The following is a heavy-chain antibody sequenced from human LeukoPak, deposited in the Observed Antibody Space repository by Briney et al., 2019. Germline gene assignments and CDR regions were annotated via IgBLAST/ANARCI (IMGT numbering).Heavy chain of an antibody. J-gene: IGHJ4*02. CDR3: ARPALNSGWFDY. CDR2: INTDGGTT. D-gene: IGHD6-19*01. CDR1: GFTFSSYW. Sequence: GGSLRLSCAASGFTFSSYWMHWVRHAPGKGLVWVSRINTDGGTTTYADSAKGRFTISRDNAKNTLYLQMNSLKAEDTAVYYCARPALNSGWFDYWGQGTLVTVSS. V-gene: IGHV3-74*03.